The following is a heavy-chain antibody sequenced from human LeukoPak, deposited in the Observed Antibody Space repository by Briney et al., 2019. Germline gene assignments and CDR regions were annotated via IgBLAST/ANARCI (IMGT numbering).Heavy chain of an antibody. CDR2: IRYDGSNK. J-gene: IGHJ6*03. V-gene: IGHV3-30*02. CDR3: AKDQGATRGDYYYYMDV. Sequence: GGSLRLSCAASGFTFSSYGMHWVRQAPAKGLEWVVFIRYDGSNKYYADSVKGRFTISRDNSKNTLYLQMNSLRAEDTAVYYCAKDQGATRGDYYYYMDVWGKGTTVTVSS. D-gene: IGHD1-26*01. CDR1: GFTFSSYG.